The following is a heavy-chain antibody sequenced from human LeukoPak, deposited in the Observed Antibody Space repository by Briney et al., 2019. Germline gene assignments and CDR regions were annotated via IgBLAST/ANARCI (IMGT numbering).Heavy chain of an antibody. V-gene: IGHV1-18*01. D-gene: IGHD3-10*01. CDR3: ARVLLWFGELSSDYYYMDV. CDR1: GGTFSSYT. CDR2: ISAYNGNT. Sequence: GASVKVSCKASGGTFSSYTISWVRQAPGQGLEWMGWISAYNGNTNYAQKLQGRVTMTTDTSTSTAYMELRSLRSDDTAVYYCARVLLWFGELSSDYYYMDVWGKGTTVTVSS. J-gene: IGHJ6*03.